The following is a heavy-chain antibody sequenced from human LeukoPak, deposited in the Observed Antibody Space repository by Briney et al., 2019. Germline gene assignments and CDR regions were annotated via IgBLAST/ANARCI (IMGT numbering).Heavy chain of an antibody. CDR3: AASLWFGIYPDY. V-gene: IGHV4-34*01. J-gene: IGHJ4*02. CDR1: SGSFSGYY. Sequence: ETLSLTCAVYSGSFSGYYWTWFRQPPGKGLEWIGEFNHNWGAKYNPSLQSRGTISVDTSKNHLSLSLNSVTTADTAVYYCAASLWFGIYPDYWGQGSLVTVSS. D-gene: IGHD3-10*01. CDR2: FNHNWGA.